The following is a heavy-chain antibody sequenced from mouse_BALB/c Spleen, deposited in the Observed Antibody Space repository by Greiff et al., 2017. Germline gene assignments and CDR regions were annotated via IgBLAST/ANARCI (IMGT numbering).Heavy chain of an antibody. J-gene: IGHJ3*01. CDR3: ARGNGNSPFAY. CDR2: IDPANGNT. CDR1: GFNIKDTY. D-gene: IGHD2-1*01. Sequence: EDQLQQSGAELVKPGASVKLSCTASGFNIKDTYMHWVKQRPEQGLEWIGRIDPANGNTKYDPKFQGKATITADTSSNTAYLQLSSLTSEDTAVYYCARGNGNSPFAYWGQGTLVTVSA. V-gene: IGHV14-3*02.